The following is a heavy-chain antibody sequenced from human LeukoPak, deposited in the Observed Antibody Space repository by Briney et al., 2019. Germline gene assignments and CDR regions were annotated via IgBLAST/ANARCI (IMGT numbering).Heavy chain of an antibody. Sequence: GGSLRLSCAASGFTFSNYAMNWVRQAPGKGLEWVSSISGSSTDIYYADSVKGRFTISRDNAKNSLYLQMNSLRAEDTAVYYCAVVSQQLSALSDYWGQGTLVTVSS. CDR2: ISGSSTDI. CDR3: AVVSQQLSALSDY. D-gene: IGHD6-13*01. CDR1: GFTFSNYA. J-gene: IGHJ4*02. V-gene: IGHV3-21*01.